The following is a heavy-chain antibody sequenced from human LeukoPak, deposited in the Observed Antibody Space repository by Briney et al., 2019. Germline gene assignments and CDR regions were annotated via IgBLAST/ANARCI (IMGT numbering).Heavy chain of an antibody. CDR3: ARAGWIITSGIDY. D-gene: IGHD3-10*01. Sequence: SETLSLTCGVSGYSISRGYYWAGIRQPPGKGLEWIGTIYHIGSTYYTPSLGSRVTISVDTSKNEFSLNLKSVTAADTAVYYCARAGWIITSGIDYWGQGALVTVSS. CDR2: IYHIGST. CDR1: GYSISRGYY. V-gene: IGHV4-38-2*01. J-gene: IGHJ4*02.